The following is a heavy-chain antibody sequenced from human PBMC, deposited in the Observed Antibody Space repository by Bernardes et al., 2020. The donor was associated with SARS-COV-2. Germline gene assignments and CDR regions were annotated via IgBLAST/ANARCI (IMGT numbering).Heavy chain of an antibody. J-gene: IGHJ2*01. D-gene: IGHD2-15*01. CDR3: ANGGSPSESGWYFNL. V-gene: IGHV4-34*01. CDR1: GGSFGNYY. CDR2: INHSGSA. Sequence: SETLSLTCAVYGGSFGNYYLNWIRQPPGKGPEWIGEINHSGSANYNPSLKSRVTLSVDTSKNQFSLKVNSVTAADTAVYFCANGGSPSESGWYFNLWGRGTLITV.